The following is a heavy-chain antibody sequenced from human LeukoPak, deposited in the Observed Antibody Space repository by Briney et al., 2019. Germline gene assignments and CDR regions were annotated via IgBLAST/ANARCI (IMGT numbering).Heavy chain of an antibody. J-gene: IGHJ5*02. CDR2: ISYDGSNK. V-gene: IGHV3-30*18. Sequence: GGSLRLSCAASGFTFSSYGMHWVRQAPGKGLEWVAVISYDGSNKYYADSVKGRFTISRDNSKNTLYLQMNSLRAEDTAVYYCAKDKSSGWPGGWFDPWGQGTLVTVSS. D-gene: IGHD6-19*01. CDR3: AKDKSSGWPGGWFDP. CDR1: GFTFSSYG.